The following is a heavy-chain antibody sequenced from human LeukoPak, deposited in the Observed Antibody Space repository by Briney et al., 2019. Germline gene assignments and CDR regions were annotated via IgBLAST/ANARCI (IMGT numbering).Heavy chain of an antibody. CDR1: GGSFSGYY. CDR2: INHSGST. J-gene: IGHJ4*02. CDR3: ARAPLDFWGGYYGSRPFDY. D-gene: IGHD3-3*01. V-gene: IGHV4-34*01. Sequence: SETLSLTCAVYGGSFSGYYWSWIRQPPGKGLEWIGEINHSGSTNYNPSLKSRVTISVDTSKNQFFLKLSSVTAADTAVYYCARAPLDFWGGYYGSRPFDYWGQGTLVTVSS.